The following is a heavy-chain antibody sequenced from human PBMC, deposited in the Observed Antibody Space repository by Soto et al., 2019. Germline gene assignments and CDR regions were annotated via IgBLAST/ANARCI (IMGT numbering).Heavy chain of an antibody. D-gene: IGHD2-2*01. J-gene: IGHJ6*02. Sequence: SETLSLTCTVSGGSISSSSYYWGWIRQPPGKGLEWIGSIYFSGSTHYNVSLTSRVTISVDTSRNQFSLKLSSVTATDTAVYYCARDHLGCISTSCYHYYGMDVWGQGTTVTVSS. CDR1: GGSISSSSYY. CDR3: ARDHLGCISTSCYHYYGMDV. CDR2: IYFSGST. V-gene: IGHV4-39*02.